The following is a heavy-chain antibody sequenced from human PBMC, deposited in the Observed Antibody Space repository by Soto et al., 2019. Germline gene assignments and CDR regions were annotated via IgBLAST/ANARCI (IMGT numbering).Heavy chain of an antibody. V-gene: IGHV3-23*01. Sequence: PGGSLRLSCAASGFTFSSYAMSWVRQAPGKGLEWVSAISGSGGSTYYADSVKGRFTISRDNSKNTLYLQMDSLRAEDTAVYYCATDSSPGNRGRTPDYWGQGTLVTVSS. CDR3: ATDSSPGNRGRTPDY. J-gene: IGHJ4*02. CDR2: ISGSGGST. D-gene: IGHD3-10*01. CDR1: GFTFSSYA.